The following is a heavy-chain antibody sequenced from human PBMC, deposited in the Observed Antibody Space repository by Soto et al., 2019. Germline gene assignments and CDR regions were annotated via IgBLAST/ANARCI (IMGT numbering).Heavy chain of an antibody. V-gene: IGHV4-30-2*01. CDR3: ARDRKAGAPSDY. Sequence: PSETLSLTCAVSGGSISSGGYSWNWIRQPPGKGLEWIGYIYHSGSTLYNPSLKSRVTISVDKSKNQFSLKLSSVTAADTAVYYCARDRKAGAPSDYWGQGPLVTVSS. CDR2: IYHSGST. J-gene: IGHJ4*02. D-gene: IGHD1-26*01. CDR1: GGSISSGGYS.